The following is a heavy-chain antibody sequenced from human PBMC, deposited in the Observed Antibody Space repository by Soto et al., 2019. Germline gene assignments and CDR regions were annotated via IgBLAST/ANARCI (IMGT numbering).Heavy chain of an antibody. CDR2: ISSSGSTI. D-gene: IGHD3-16*02. CDR3: ARETVISHYSYGMDV. CDR1: GFTFSSYE. V-gene: IGHV3-48*03. Sequence: XGSLRLSCAAPGFTFSSYEMNWVRQAPGKGLEWVSYISSSGSTIYYADSVKGRFTISRDNAKNSLYLQMNSLRAEDTAVYYCARETVISHYSYGMDVWGQGTTVTVSS. J-gene: IGHJ6*02.